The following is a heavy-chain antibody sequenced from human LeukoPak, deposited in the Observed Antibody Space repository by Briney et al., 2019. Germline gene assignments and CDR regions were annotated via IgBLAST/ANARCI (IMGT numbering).Heavy chain of an antibody. CDR2: IYLYGTT. J-gene: IGHJ6*03. CDR3: ARLPKPYSYGGYYYYMDV. CDR1: IGSISSSKW. V-gene: IGHV4-4*02. D-gene: IGHD5-18*01. Sequence: PSETLSLTCSVSIGSISSSKWWSGVRQSPVRGLEWIGEIYLYGTTNYNPSFTSRVTMSVDRSRNQFSLKLTSVTAADTAVYYCARLPKPYSYGGYYYYMDVWGKGTTVTVSS.